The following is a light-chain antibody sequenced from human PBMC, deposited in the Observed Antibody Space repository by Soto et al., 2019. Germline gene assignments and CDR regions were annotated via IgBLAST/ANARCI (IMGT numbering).Light chain of an antibody. J-gene: IGLJ1*01. CDR2: DVT. V-gene: IGLV2-14*03. CDR3: SSYRRGSTYV. Sequence: QSALTQPASVSGSPGQSITVSCTGTSSDVGGYNYVSWYQQHAGKAPRLLIYDVTNRPSGVSNRFSGSKSGNTASLTISGLQAEDEAVYYCSSYRRGSTYVFGTGTKLTVL. CDR1: SSDVGGYNY.